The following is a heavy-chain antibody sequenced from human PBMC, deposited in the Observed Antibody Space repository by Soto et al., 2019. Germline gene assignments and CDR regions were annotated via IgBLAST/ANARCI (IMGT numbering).Heavy chain of an antibody. V-gene: IGHV3-30*18. D-gene: IGHD3-22*01. CDR2: ISYDESTT. J-gene: IGHJ3*01. Sequence: PGGSLRLSCAASGFSFSSYGMHWVRQAPGKGLEWVAVISYDESTTFYADSVKGRFTTSRDNSKNTLFLQMNSLRPEDTAVYYCSKAMIGSYDSDAFDVWGQGTMVTVSS. CDR3: SKAMIGSYDSDAFDV. CDR1: GFSFSSYG.